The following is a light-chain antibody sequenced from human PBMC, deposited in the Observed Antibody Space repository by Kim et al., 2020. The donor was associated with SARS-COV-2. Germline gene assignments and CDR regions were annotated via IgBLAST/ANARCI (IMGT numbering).Light chain of an antibody. V-gene: IGLV3-27*01. J-gene: IGLJ2*01. Sequence: SYELTQPSSVSVSPGKTARITCSGDVLAKKNVRWFQQKPGQAPVLVIYKDRERPSGIPERFSGSRSGNTATLTISGAQVEDEADYYCYAEPENNVV. CDR3: YAEPENNVV. CDR1: VLAKKN. CDR2: KDR.